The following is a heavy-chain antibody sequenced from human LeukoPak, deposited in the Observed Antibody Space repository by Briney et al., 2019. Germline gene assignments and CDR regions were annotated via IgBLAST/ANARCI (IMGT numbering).Heavy chain of an antibody. CDR2: ISSSGSTI. V-gene: IGHV3-48*03. D-gene: IGHD6-19*01. Sequence: GGSLRLSCAASGFTFSSYEMNWVRQAPGKGLEWVSYISSSGSTIYYADSVKGRFTISRDNAKNSLYLQMSSLRAEDTAVYYCARMDLAVAGVIDYWGQGTLVTVSS. J-gene: IGHJ4*02. CDR1: GFTFSSYE. CDR3: ARMDLAVAGVIDY.